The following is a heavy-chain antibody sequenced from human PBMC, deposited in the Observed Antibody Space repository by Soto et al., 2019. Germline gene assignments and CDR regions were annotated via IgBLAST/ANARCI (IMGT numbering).Heavy chain of an antibody. D-gene: IGHD5-18*01. CDR3: ARGKFGYHYYYYYYGMDV. CDR1: GGTFSIYA. CDR2: IIPIFGTA. J-gene: IGHJ6*02. Sequence: SVKVSCKASGGTFSIYAISWVRQAPGQGLEWMGGIIPIFGTANYAQKFQGRVTITADESTSTAYMELSSLRSEDTAVYYCARGKFGYHYYYYYYGMDVWGQGTTVTGSS. V-gene: IGHV1-69*13.